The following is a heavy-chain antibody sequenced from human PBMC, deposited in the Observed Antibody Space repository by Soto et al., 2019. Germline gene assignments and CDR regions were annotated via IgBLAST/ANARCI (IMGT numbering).Heavy chain of an antibody. V-gene: IGHV4-59*02. CDR1: GGSVTSHH. CDR2: TSYTGNT. CDR3: ARGRARVPPVRGLILQFSYFDP. J-gene: IGHJ5*02. Sequence: SETLSLTCFVSGGSVTSHHWSWIRQLPGQGLEWIAYTSYTGNTNYNPSLQSRVTISLDTSKNQLSLKLTSMTAADTAVYYCARGRARVPPVRGLILQFSYFDPWGQGTLVTVSS. D-gene: IGHD3-10*01.